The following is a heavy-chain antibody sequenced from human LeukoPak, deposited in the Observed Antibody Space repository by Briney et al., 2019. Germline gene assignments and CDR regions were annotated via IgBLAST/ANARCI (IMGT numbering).Heavy chain of an antibody. CDR1: GGSISSYY. V-gene: IGHV4-59*01. J-gene: IGHJ4*02. Sequence: PSETLSLTCTVSGGSISSYYWSWIRQPPGKGLEWIGYIYYSGSTNYNPSLKSRVTISVDTSKNQFSLKLSSVTAADTAVYYCARINMVQGVIFDYWGQGTLVTVSS. D-gene: IGHD3-10*01. CDR3: ARINMVQGVIFDY. CDR2: IYYSGST.